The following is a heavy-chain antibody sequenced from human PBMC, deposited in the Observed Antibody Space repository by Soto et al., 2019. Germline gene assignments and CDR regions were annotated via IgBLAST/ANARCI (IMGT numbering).Heavy chain of an antibody. CDR2: IYATGTT. J-gene: IGHJ5*02. CDR3: VRDGTKTLRDWFDP. V-gene: IGHV4-4*07. D-gene: IGHD1-1*01. CDR1: GASISGFY. Sequence: DPGPTKASETLSLTCTVSGASISGFYWSWIRKSAGKGLEWIGRIYATGTTGYNPSLKSRVMMSVDTSKKQFSLKLRSVTAADTAVYYCVRDGTKTLRDWFDPWGQGISVTVSS.